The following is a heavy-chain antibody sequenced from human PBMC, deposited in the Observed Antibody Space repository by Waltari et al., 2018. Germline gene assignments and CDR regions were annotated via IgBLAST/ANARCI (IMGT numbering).Heavy chain of an antibody. Sequence: QVQLVQSGAEVKKPGASVKVSCKASGYTFPNYFIHWVRQAPGQGLEWMGRLNPNSGGTNYAQKFLGRVTMTRDTSLTTAYMELNGLTSDDTALFFCARGDYSSGWYQDYWGQGTLVTVSS. D-gene: IGHD6-19*01. CDR3: ARGDYSSGWYQDY. CDR2: LNPNSGGT. CDR1: GYTFPNYF. J-gene: IGHJ4*02. V-gene: IGHV1-2*06.